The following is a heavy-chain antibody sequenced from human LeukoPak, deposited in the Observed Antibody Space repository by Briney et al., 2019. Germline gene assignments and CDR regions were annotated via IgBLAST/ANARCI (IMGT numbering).Heavy chain of an antibody. CDR1: GGSISSHY. D-gene: IGHD3-3*01. J-gene: IGHJ5*02. Sequence: SETLSLTCTVSGGSISSHYWSWIRQPPGKGLEWIGYIYYSGSTNYNPSLKSRVTISVDTSKNQFSLKLSSVTAADTAVYYCARARMADFWSGYGGNWFDPWGQGTLVTVSS. CDR2: IYYSGST. CDR3: ARARMADFWSGYGGNWFDP. V-gene: IGHV4-59*11.